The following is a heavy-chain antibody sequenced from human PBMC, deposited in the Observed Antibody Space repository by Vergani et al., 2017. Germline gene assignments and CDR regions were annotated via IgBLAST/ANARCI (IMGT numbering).Heavy chain of an antibody. J-gene: IGHJ6*02. CDR1: GFTFSSYW. Sequence: EVQLVESGGGLVQPGGSLRLSCAASGFTFSSYWMHWVRQAPGKGLEWVANIKQDGSEKYYVDSVKGRFTISRDNAKNSLYLQMNSLRAEDTAVYYCALLLSGYYLGYGMDVWGQGTTVTVSS. D-gene: IGHD3-22*01. CDR3: ALLLSGYYLGYGMDV. CDR2: IKQDGSEK. V-gene: IGHV3-7*01.